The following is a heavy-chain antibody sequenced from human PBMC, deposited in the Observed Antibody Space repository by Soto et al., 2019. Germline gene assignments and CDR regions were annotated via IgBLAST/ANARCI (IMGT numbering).Heavy chain of an antibody. V-gene: IGHV4-59*08. Sequence: ETLSLTCTVSGGSISSYYWSWIRQPPGKGREWIVYIYYIGSTDDNPXXKGRVTIXXDASGNQFSRXLSSVXASDTAVYYCARRYGSAIDYWCQGTLVTVSS. J-gene: IGHJ4*02. CDR1: GGSISSYY. CDR3: ARRYGSAIDY. D-gene: IGHD1-26*01. CDR2: IYYIGST.